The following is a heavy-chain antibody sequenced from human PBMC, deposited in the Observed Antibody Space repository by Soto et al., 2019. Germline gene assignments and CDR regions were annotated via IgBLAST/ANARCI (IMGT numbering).Heavy chain of an antibody. D-gene: IGHD6-19*01. V-gene: IGHV1-2*02. CDR3: ARPPGYISDWYYFDL. J-gene: IGHJ4*01. Sequence: QVQLVQSGAEVKKPGASVKVSCEASGYTFIDYYMHWVRQAPGQGFEWMGRISPKNGGTNYAQKFQGRVTMTWDTSLNPAYMELSSLMSEDTAVYYCARPPGYISDWYYFDLWGHGTLVTVSS. CDR1: GYTFIDYY. CDR2: ISPKNGGT.